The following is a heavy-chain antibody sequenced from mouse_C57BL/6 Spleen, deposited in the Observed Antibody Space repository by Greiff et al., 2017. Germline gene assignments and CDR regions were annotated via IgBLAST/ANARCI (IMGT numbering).Heavy chain of an antibody. V-gene: IGHV2-6*01. Sequence: VQLQQSGPGLVAPSQSLSITCTVSGFSLTSYGVDWVRQSPGKGLEWLGVIWGVGSTNYNSALKSRLSISKDNSKRQVFLKMNSLQTDDTAMYYCARAGTGPFAYWGQGTLVTVSA. D-gene: IGHD4-1*01. CDR2: IWGVGST. J-gene: IGHJ3*01. CDR3: ARAGTGPFAY. CDR1: GFSLTSYG.